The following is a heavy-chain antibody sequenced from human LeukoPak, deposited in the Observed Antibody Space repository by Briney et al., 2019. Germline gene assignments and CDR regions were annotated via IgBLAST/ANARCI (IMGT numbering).Heavy chain of an antibody. D-gene: IGHD6-19*01. CDR1: GFTFSSYS. J-gene: IGHJ4*02. CDR2: INGSGGCT. CDR3: ARKSSGWTTFDY. V-gene: IGHV3-23*01. Sequence: GGSLRLSCAASGFTFSSYSMSWVRQAPGKGLEWVSAINGSGGCTYYADSVKGRFTISRDNAKNSLYLQMNSLRAEDTAVYYCARKSSGWTTFDYWGQGTLVTVSS.